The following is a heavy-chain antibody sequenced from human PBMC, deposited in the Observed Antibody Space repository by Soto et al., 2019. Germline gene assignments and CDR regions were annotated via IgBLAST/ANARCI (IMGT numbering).Heavy chain of an antibody. CDR2: IRSKANSYAT. CDR1: GFTFSGSA. J-gene: IGHJ4*02. Sequence: EVQLVESGGGLVQPGGSLKLSCAASGFTFSGSAMHWVRQASGKGLEWVGRIRSKANSYATAYAASVKGRFTITRDDSKNTAYLQMNSLKTEDTAVYYCTRPYLHSGALEFDYWGQGTLVTVSS. CDR3: TRPYLHSGALEFDY. D-gene: IGHD2-15*01. V-gene: IGHV3-73*02.